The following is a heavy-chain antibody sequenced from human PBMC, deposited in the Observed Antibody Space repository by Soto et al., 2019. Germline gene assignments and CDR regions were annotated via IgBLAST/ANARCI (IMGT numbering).Heavy chain of an antibody. CDR3: AAESAAESNGTYGRID. J-gene: IGHJ4*01. Sequence: MQLVQSGPEVKKPGTSVKVSCKASGFTFSHSAMQWVGQARGKSLACIGWIVVGSGNTNYAQKFHERVTISRDMSTNTVHMELSSLRDEDTDVYYCAAESAAESNGTYGRIDWGQGTLVTVSS. CDR2: IVVGSGNT. V-gene: IGHV1-58*02. D-gene: IGHD1-1*01. CDR1: GFTFSHSA.